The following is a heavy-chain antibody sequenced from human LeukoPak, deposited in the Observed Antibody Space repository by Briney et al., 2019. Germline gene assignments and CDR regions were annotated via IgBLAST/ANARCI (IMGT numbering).Heavy chain of an antibody. CDR1: GGSFSGYY. Sequence: SETLSLTCAVYGGSFSGYYWSWIRQPPGKGLEWIGEINHSGSTNYNPSHKSRVTISVDTSKNQFSLKLSSVTAADTAVYYCARGNYYYYMDVWGKGTTVTVSS. CDR2: INHSGST. J-gene: IGHJ6*03. V-gene: IGHV4-34*01. CDR3: ARGNYYYYMDV.